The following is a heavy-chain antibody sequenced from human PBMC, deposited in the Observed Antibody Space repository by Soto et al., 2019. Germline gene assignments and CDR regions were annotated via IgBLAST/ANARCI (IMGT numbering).Heavy chain of an antibody. D-gene: IGHD6-6*01. J-gene: IGHJ2*01. CDR1: GFTFSSYG. V-gene: IGHV3-48*02. CDR2: ISTGSASI. Sequence: EVQLVESGGGLAQPGGSLRLSCAASGFTFSSYGMNWVRQAPGKGLEWVSYISTGSASIYYADSVKGRFTISRDKAKNSLFLQMNSLRDGDTAVYYCARDSASYSSSSGSYWYLDLWGRGTLVTVSS. CDR3: ARDSASYSSSSGSYWYLDL.